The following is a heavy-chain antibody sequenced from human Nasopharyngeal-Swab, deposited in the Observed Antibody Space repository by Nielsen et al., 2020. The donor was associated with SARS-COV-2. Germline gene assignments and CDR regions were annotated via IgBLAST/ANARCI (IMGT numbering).Heavy chain of an antibody. CDR3: ARLLELPEY. J-gene: IGHJ4*02. Sequence: GESLKISCPGSGYTFSNYAISWVRQAPGQGLEWVSTVDYDGVRTNYADSVKGRFTISRDNSTNTLDLQMNSRRAEDTAVYYCARLLELPEYWGQGTLVTVAS. CDR1: GYTFSNYA. D-gene: IGHD1-7*01. CDR2: VDYDGVRT. V-gene: IGHV3-23*01.